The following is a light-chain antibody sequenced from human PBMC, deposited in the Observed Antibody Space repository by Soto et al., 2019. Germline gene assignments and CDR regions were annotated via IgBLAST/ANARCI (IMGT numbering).Light chain of an antibody. CDR2: GAS. Sequence: IVLTQCPGNRSLSPGERATLSCRASQSFTSRSLAWYQQKHGLAPRLIISGASNRAAGIPDRFSGSVSGTDGTITISRLEPEDVAVYYCQQSDSSPRTFGQGTKVDIK. CDR3: QQSDSSPRT. V-gene: IGKV3-20*01. CDR1: QSFTSRS. J-gene: IGKJ1*01.